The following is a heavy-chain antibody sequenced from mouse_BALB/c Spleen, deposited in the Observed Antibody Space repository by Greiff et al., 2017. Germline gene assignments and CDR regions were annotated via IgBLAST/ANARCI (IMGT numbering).Heavy chain of an antibody. V-gene: IGHV5-6-4*01. CDR1: GFTFSSYT. CDR2: ISSGGSYT. J-gene: IGHJ3*01. CDR3: TRREGEGNLRSPFAY. Sequence: EVQGVESGGGLVKPGGSLKLSCAASGFTFSSYTMSWVRQTPEKRLEWVATISSGGSYTYYPDSVKGRFTISRDNAKNTLYLQMSSLKSEDTAMYYCTRREGEGNLRSPFAYWGQGTLVTVSA. D-gene: IGHD2-1*01.